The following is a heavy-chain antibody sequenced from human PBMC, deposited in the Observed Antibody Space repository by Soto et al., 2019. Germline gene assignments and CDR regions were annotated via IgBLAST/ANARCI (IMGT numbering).Heavy chain of an antibody. D-gene: IGHD2-15*01. CDR1: GYAFTYYY. CDR3: TRENIENRDGLYDAFDI. J-gene: IGHJ3*02. V-gene: IGHV1-2*02. Sequence: GXSVKVSCTTSGYAFTYYYTHWVRQAPGQGLEWMGWMNPKSGGAYFAQKFQGRVTLTRDTSIGTAYIEVNSLTSDDTAVYFCTRENIENRDGLYDAFDIWGQGTTVTVSS. CDR2: MNPKSGGA.